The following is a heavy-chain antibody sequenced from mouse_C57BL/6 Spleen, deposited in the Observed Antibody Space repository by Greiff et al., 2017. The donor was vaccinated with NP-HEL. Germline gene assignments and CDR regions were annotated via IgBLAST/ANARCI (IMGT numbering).Heavy chain of an antibody. V-gene: IGHV5-17*01. CDR2: ISSGSSTF. CDR3: ASFPYYGSSLYAMDY. CDR1: GFTFSDYG. J-gene: IGHJ4*01. Sequence: EVQGVESGGGLVKPGGSLKLSCAASGFTFSDYGMHWVRQAPEKGLEWVAYISSGSSTFYYADTVKGRFTISRDNAKNTLFLQMTSLRSEDTAMYYCASFPYYGSSLYAMDYWGQGTSVTVSS. D-gene: IGHD1-1*01.